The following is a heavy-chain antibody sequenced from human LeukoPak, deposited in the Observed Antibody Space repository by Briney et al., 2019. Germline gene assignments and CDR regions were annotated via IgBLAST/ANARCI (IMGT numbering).Heavy chain of an antibody. CDR3: ARQYGSGSYYPPFDY. J-gene: IGHJ4*02. V-gene: IGHV4-38-2*02. D-gene: IGHD3-10*01. CDR2: IYHSGST. Sequence: PSETLSLTCTVSGYSISSGNYWGWIRQSPGKGLEWIGTIYHSGSTYYNPPLKSRVTISVDTSKNQISLRLSSVTAADTAIYYCARQYGSGSYYPPFDYWGQGTLVTVSS. CDR1: GYSISSGNY.